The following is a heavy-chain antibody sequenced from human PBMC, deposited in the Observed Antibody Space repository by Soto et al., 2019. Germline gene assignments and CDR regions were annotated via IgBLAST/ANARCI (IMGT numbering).Heavy chain of an antibody. CDR1: GFTFSGSA. Sequence: GGSLRLSCAASAASGFTFSGSAMHWVRQASGKGLEWVGRIRSKTNSYATAYAASVKGRFTISRDNSKNTLYLQMNSLRAEDTAVYYCASSLGYYYDSSGYYYGYYFDYWGQGTLVTVSS. V-gene: IGHV3-73*01. CDR3: ASSLGYYYDSSGYYYGYYFDY. D-gene: IGHD3-22*01. J-gene: IGHJ4*02. CDR2: IRSKTNSYAT.